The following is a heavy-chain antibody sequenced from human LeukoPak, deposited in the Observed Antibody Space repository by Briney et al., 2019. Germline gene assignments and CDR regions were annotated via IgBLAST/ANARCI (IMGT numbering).Heavy chain of an antibody. CDR3: AKVPLIAAAGTSFDY. Sequence: PGGSLRLSCAASGFTLSNYAMHWVRHPAGEGLEWVSALGTAGDTFYPGSVKGRFTISRDNAKKSLFLQMNSLRAEDTAVYYCAKVPLIAAAGTSFDYWGQGTLVTVSS. J-gene: IGHJ4*02. D-gene: IGHD6-13*01. CDR2: LGTAGDT. CDR1: GFTLSNYA. V-gene: IGHV3-13*01.